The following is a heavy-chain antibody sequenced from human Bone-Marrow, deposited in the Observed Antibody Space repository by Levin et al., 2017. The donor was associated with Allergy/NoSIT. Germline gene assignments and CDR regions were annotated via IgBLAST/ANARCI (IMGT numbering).Heavy chain of an antibody. CDR2: IIPIFGTT. Sequence: EASVKVSCKASGDTFSNYAISWVRQAPGQGLEWMGGIIPIFGTTNYAQKFQGRVTINADESTNTAYMELSSLRSEDTALYYCATAPREGSGSFYYYYYAIDVWGQGTAVTVSS. J-gene: IGHJ6*02. D-gene: IGHD6-19*01. V-gene: IGHV1-69*13. CDR1: GDTFSNYA. CDR3: ATAPREGSGSFYYYYYAIDV.